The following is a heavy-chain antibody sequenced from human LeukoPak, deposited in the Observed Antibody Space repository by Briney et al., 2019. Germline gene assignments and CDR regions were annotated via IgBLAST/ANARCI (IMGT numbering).Heavy chain of an antibody. D-gene: IGHD1-26*01. V-gene: IGHV3-21*01. CDR3: ARGLGGATDY. Sequence: GGSLRLSCAASGFTFSSYSMTWVRQAPGKGLEWVSSISSSSSYIYYADSVKGRFTISRDNAKNSLYLQMNSLRAEDTAVYYCARGLGGATDYWGQGTLVTVSS. CDR1: GFTFSSYS. J-gene: IGHJ4*02. CDR2: ISSSSSYI.